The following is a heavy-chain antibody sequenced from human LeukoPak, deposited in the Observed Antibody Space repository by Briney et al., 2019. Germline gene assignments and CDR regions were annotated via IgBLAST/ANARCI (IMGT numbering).Heavy chain of an antibody. V-gene: IGHV3-21*01. Sequence: GGSLRLSCAASGFAFSSYSMNWVRQAPGKGLEWVSSISSSSRSIFYTDSLKGRFTVSRDNAKNSLYLQMNNLRAEDTAVYYCAKDLLGLPWSIAALDSASYMDVWGKGTTVTVSS. CDR3: AKDLLGLPWSIAALDSASYMDV. CDR1: GFAFSSYS. J-gene: IGHJ6*03. D-gene: IGHD6-6*01. CDR2: ISSSSRSI.